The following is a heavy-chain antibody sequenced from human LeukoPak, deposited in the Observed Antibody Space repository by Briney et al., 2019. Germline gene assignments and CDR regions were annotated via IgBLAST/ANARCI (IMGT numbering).Heavy chain of an antibody. CDR1: GFTFSSYW. CDR2: INSDGSST. D-gene: IGHD2-15*01. J-gene: IGHJ3*02. Sequence: GGSLRLSCAASGFTFSSYWMHWVRQAPGKGLVWVSRINSDGSSTSYADSVKGRFTISRDNAKNTLYLQMNSLRAEDTAVYYCARFPVVAATFDIWGQGTMVTVSS. CDR3: ARFPVVAATFDI. V-gene: IGHV3-74*01.